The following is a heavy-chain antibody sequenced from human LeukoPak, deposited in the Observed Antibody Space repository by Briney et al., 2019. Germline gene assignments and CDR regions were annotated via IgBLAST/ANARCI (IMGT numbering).Heavy chain of an antibody. V-gene: IGHV3-30-3*01. CDR2: ISYDGSDK. D-gene: IGHD3-22*01. CDR1: EFTFSDYY. CDR3: ARSPYYYDSSGSLLYYFDY. J-gene: IGHJ4*02. Sequence: GSLRLSCAASEFTFSDYYMSWIRQAPGKGLEGVAVISYDGSDKYYADSVKGRFTISRDNSKNTLYLQMNSLRAEDTAVYYCARSPYYYDSSGSLLYYFDYWGQGTLVTVSS.